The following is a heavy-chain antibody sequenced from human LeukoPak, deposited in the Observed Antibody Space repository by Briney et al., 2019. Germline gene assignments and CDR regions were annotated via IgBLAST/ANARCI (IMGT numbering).Heavy chain of an antibody. CDR3: ARGDARLLAARPTWLDP. D-gene: IGHD6-6*01. Sequence: SETLSLTCTVSGDSISSGGYFWTWVRQHPGKGLEWIGYIFHSGTTYSNPSLKSRLTISIDTSKNRFSLNLNSVTGADTAVYYCARGDARLLAARPTWLDPWGQGTLVTVSS. V-gene: IGHV4-31*03. CDR2: IFHSGTT. J-gene: IGHJ5*02. CDR1: GDSISSGGYF.